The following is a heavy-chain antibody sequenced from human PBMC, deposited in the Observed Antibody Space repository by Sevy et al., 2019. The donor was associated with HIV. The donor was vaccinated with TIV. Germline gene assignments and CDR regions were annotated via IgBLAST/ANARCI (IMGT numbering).Heavy chain of an antibody. V-gene: IGHV3-7*01. CDR1: GFTFRRYW. J-gene: IGHJ4*02. D-gene: IGHD5-18*01. Sequence: GGSLRLSCAASGFTFRRYWMSWVRQAPGKGLEWVANIKQDGSEKYYVDSVKGRFTISRDNAKNSLYLQMNSLRAEDTAVYYCARAVTVPSKYYFDYWGQGTLVTVSS. CDR3: ARAVTVPSKYYFDY. CDR2: IKQDGSEK.